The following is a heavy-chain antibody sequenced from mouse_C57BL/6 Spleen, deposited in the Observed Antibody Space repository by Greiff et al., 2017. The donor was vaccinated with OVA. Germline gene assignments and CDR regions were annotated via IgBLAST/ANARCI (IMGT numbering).Heavy chain of an antibody. V-gene: IGHV5-17*01. Sequence: EVKLVESGGGLVKPGGSLKLSCAASGFTFSDYGMHWVRQAPEKGLEWVAYISSGSSTIYYADTVKGRFTISRDNAKNTLFLQMTSLRSEDTAMYYCARRLRWDYAMDYWGQGTSVTVSS. CDR2: ISSGSSTI. D-gene: IGHD1-1*01. J-gene: IGHJ4*01. CDR1: GFTFSDYG. CDR3: ARRLRWDYAMDY.